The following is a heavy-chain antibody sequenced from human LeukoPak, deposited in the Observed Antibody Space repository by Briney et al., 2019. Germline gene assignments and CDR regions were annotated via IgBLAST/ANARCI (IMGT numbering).Heavy chain of an antibody. CDR2: INHSGST. J-gene: IGHJ6*02. V-gene: IGHV4-34*01. D-gene: IGHD2-2*01. Sequence: SETLSLTCAVYGGSFSGYYWSWIRQPPGKGLEWIGEINHSGSTNYNPSLKSRVTISVDTSKNQFSLKLSSVTAADTAVYYCARASTFRYCSSTSCSHKAPGRYGMDVWGQGTTVTVSS. CDR3: ARASTFRYCSSTSCSHKAPGRYGMDV. CDR1: GGSFSGYY.